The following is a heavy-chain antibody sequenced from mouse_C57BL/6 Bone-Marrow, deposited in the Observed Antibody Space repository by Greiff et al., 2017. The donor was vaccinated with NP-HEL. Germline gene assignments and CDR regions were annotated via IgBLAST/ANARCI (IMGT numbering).Heavy chain of an antibody. CDR1: GYAFRSSW. CDR2: IYPGDGDT. Sequence: VQLQQSGAELVKPGASVKISCKASGYAFRSSWLNWVKQRPGKGLEWIGQIYPGDGDTNYNGKFKGKATLTADKSSSTAYMQLSSLTSEDSAVYFCARRRVSNFDYWGQGTTLTVSS. V-gene: IGHV1-80*01. J-gene: IGHJ2*01. D-gene: IGHD1-1*01. CDR3: ARRRVSNFDY.